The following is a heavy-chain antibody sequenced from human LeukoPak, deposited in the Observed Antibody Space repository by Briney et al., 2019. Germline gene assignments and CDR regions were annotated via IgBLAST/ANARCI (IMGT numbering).Heavy chain of an antibody. CDR2: INPNSGGT. D-gene: IGHD2-2*01. Sequence: ASAKVSCKASGYTFTGYYMHWVRQAPGQGLEWMGRINPNSGGTNSAQKFQGRVTMTRDTSINTAYMELNSLRSDDTAVYYCARDGVGCDSTSCPTPHWGQGTQVTVSS. CDR1: GYTFTGYY. CDR3: ARDGVGCDSTSCPTPH. J-gene: IGHJ4*02. V-gene: IGHV1-2*06.